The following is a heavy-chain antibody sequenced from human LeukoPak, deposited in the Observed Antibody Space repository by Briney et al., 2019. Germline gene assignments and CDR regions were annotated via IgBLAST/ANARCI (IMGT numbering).Heavy chain of an antibody. D-gene: IGHD2-15*01. CDR3: ARVPPWNNFATLYYYYGMDV. Sequence: GGTLRLSCAASGVTFSSYEMNWGRQAPGKELEGVSDISSSGRTRYYADSVKGRFTISRDNAKNSLYLQMNSLRAEDTAVYYCARVPPWNNFATLYYYYGMDVWGQGTTVTVSS. J-gene: IGHJ6*02. V-gene: IGHV3-48*03. CDR1: GVTFSSYE. CDR2: ISSSGRTR.